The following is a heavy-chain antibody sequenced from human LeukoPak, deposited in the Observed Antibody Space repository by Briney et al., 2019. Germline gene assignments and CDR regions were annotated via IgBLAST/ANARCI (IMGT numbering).Heavy chain of an antibody. Sequence: GASVKVSCKASGGTFSSYAISWVRQAPGQGLEWMGGIIPIFGTANYAQKFQGRVTITADESTSTAYMELSSLRSEDTAVYYCARDGDVPPHYYGMDVWGQGTTVTVSS. CDR2: IIPIFGTA. J-gene: IGHJ6*02. D-gene: IGHD5-24*01. CDR3: ARDGDVPPHYYGMDV. V-gene: IGHV1-69*13. CDR1: GGTFSSYA.